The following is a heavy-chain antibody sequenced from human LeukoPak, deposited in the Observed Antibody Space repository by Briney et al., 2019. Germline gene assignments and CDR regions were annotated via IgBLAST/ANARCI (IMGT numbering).Heavy chain of an antibody. V-gene: IGHV3-66*01. CDR1: GFTVSSNY. CDR3: ARGSRRGYSYGQVGAFDI. D-gene: IGHD5-18*01. J-gene: IGHJ3*02. Sequence: GGSLRLSCAASGFTVSSNYMSWVRQAPGKGLEWVSVIYSGGSTYYADSVKGRFTISRDNSKNTLFLQMNSLRAEDTAVYYCARGSRRGYSYGQVGAFDIWGQGTMVTVSS. CDR2: IYSGGST.